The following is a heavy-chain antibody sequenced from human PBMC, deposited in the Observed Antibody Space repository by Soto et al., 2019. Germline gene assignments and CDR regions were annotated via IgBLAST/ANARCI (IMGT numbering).Heavy chain of an antibody. J-gene: IGHJ1*01. Sequence: QVQLVESGGRVVQPGGSLRLSCAASGFMFSRYAIHWVRQAPGKGLEWVAVISKDGSVKYYADSVRGRFSISRDKSKNTVYLEMNGMRDDDTAVFYCALSRSGAVPYSFGYWGQGTLVTVSS. V-gene: IGHV3-30-3*01. CDR2: ISKDGSVK. CDR3: ALSRSGAVPYSFGY. D-gene: IGHD3-3*01. CDR1: GFMFSRYA.